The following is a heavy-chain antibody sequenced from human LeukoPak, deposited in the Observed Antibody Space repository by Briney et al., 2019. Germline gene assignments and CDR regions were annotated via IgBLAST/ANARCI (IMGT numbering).Heavy chain of an antibody. V-gene: IGHV3-23*01. J-gene: IGHJ4*02. CDR2: ISGSGGST. Sequence: RPGGSLRLSCAASGFTFSSYAMSWVRQAPGKGLEWVSAISGSGGSTYYADSVKGRFTISRDNSKNTLYLQMNSLRAEDTAVYYCARGRGNYYDSSGHIADYWGQGTLVTVSS. CDR3: ARGRGNYYDSSGHIADY. CDR1: GFTFSSYA. D-gene: IGHD3-22*01.